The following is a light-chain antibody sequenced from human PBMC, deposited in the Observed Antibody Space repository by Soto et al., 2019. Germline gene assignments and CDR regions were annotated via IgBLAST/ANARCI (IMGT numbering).Light chain of an antibody. CDR3: QQYHPSSPTWT. Sequence: DIQMTQSPSTLSASVGGRVTITCRASQDINNWLAWYQQRPGKAPKLLMFDTSILERGVPSRFSGSWSGTEFTLTISSLQPDDFAAYYCQQYHPSSPTWTFGQGTKVEF. CDR1: QDINNW. CDR2: DTS. J-gene: IGKJ1*01. V-gene: IGKV1-5*01.